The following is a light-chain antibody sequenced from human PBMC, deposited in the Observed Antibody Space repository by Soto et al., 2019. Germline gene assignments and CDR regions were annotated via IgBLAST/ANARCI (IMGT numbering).Light chain of an antibody. CDR1: QSVSTS. CDR2: DAS. V-gene: IGKV3-11*01. Sequence: IVLTQSPATLSLSPGERAALSCRASQSVSTSLAWYQHKPGQAPRLIIYDASKRAPGIPARFSGSGSGTGFTLTISSLEPEDFAVYYCQVRDVWPSFGQGTKVDIK. CDR3: QVRDVWPS. J-gene: IGKJ1*01.